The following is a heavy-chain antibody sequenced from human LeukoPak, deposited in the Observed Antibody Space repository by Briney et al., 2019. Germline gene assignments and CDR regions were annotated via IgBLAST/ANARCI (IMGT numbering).Heavy chain of an antibody. CDR2: MNPNSGNT. D-gene: IGHD6-13*01. Sequence: ASVKVSCKASGYTFTSYDINWVRQATGQGLEWMGWMNPNSGNTGYAQKFQGRVTMTRNTSISTAYMELSSLRSEDTAVYYCVRGSRAAAGNYFDYWGQGTLVTVSS. CDR1: GYTFTSYD. V-gene: IGHV1-8*01. CDR3: VRGSRAAAGNYFDY. J-gene: IGHJ4*02.